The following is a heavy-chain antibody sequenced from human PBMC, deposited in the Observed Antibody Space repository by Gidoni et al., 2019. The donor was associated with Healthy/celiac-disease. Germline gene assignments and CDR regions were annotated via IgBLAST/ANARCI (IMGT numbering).Heavy chain of an antibody. D-gene: IGHD6-13*01. CDR1: GVTFADYA. Sequence: EVQLVESGGGLVQPGRSLRLSCAASGVTFADYAIHLVRQAPGKGLEWVSGISWNSGSIGYADSVKGRFTISRDNAKNSLYLQMNSLRAEDTALYYCAKDIEQQLDGMDVWGQGTTVTVSS. CDR2: ISWNSGSI. V-gene: IGHV3-9*01. CDR3: AKDIEQQLDGMDV. J-gene: IGHJ6*02.